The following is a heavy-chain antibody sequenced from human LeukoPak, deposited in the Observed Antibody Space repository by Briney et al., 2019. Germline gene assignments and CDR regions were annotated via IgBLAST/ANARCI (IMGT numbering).Heavy chain of an antibody. CDR2: ISSSSSYI. V-gene: IGHV3-21*01. Sequence: GGSLRLSCAASGFTFSSYSMNWVRQAPGEGLEWVSSISSSSSYIYYADSVKGRFTISRDNAKNSLYLQMNSLRAEDTAVYYCARDMTFGGVIVRLTGAFDIWGQGKMVTVSS. CDR1: GFTFSSYS. D-gene: IGHD3-16*02. J-gene: IGHJ3*02. CDR3: ARDMTFGGVIVRLTGAFDI.